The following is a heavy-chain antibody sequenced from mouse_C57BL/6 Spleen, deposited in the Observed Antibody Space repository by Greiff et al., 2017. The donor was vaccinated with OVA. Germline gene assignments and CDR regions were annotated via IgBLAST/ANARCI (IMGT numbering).Heavy chain of an antibody. CDR1: GFTFSSYG. CDR3: ASPLGNYDYAKDY. Sequence: EVQRVESGGDLVKPGGSLKLSCAASGFTFSSYGMPWVRQTPDKRLEWVATISSGGSYTYYPDSVKGRFTISRDNAKNTLYLQMSSLKSEETAMYYCASPLGNYDYAKDYWGQGTSVTVSS. D-gene: IGHD1-1*01. CDR2: ISSGGSYT. J-gene: IGHJ4*01. V-gene: IGHV5-6*01.